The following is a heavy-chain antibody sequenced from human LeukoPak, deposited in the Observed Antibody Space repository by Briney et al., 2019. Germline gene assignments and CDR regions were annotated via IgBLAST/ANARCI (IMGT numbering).Heavy chain of an antibody. V-gene: IGHV3-7*01. J-gene: IGHJ4*02. Sequence: GGSLRLSCAASGFTISGHWMSWVRQAPGKGLEWVANINQGGSDKYYVDSVKGRFTISRDNANNLLYLQMNSLRGEDTAVYYCTRDRSRAEDDWGQGTLVTVSS. D-gene: IGHD1-14*01. CDR3: TRDRSRAEDD. CDR2: INQGGSDK. CDR1: GFTISGHW.